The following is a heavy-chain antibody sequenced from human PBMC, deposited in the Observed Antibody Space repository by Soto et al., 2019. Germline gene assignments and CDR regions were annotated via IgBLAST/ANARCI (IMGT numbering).Heavy chain of an antibody. V-gene: IGHV5-51*01. CDR3: ARADSGSYPYYYYYGMDV. CDR2: IYPGDSDT. CDR1: GYSFTNYW. D-gene: IGHD1-26*01. J-gene: IGHJ6*02. Sequence: PGESLKISCKGSGYSFTNYWIGWVRQMPGKGLEWMGIIYPGDSDTRYSPSFHGQVTISADKSISTAYLQWSSLKASDTAMYYCARADSGSYPYYYYYGMDVRGQGTTVTVSS.